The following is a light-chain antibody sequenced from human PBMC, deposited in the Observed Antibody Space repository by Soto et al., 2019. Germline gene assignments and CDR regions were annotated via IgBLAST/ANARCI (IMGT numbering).Light chain of an antibody. CDR2: DAS. J-gene: IGKJ5*01. CDR1: QSVSSY. V-gene: IGKV3-11*01. Sequence: EIVLTQSPATLSLSPGERATLSCRASQSVSSYLACYQQKPGHAPRLLIYDASTTATGITARFSGSGSGTDFTLTISSLEPEDFAVYYCQQRSNWPITFGQGTRLEIK. CDR3: QQRSNWPIT.